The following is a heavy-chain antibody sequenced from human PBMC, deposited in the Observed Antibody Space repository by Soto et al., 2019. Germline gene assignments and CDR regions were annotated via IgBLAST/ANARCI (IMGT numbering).Heavy chain of an antibody. V-gene: IGHV3-30*03. Sequence: QAQLVESGGGVVQPGRSLRLSCAASEFTFNTYAMHWVRQAPGKGLEWVAVIAYDGNDKYYADSVKGRFTISRDNSKNALYLQMNTLRPEDTAMYYCARDVGNYVPYYYGVDVWGQGTTVTVSS. J-gene: IGHJ6*02. D-gene: IGHD1-7*01. CDR3: ARDVGNYVPYYYGVDV. CDR2: IAYDGNDK. CDR1: EFTFNTYA.